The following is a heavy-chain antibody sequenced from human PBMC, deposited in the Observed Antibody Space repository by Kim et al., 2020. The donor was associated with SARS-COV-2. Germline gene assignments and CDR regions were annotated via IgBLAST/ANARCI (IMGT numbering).Heavy chain of an antibody. V-gene: IGHV4-59*08. J-gene: IGHJ3*02. CDR1: GGSISSYY. CDR3: ARGIDI. D-gene: IGHD3-10*01. Sequence: SETLSLTCTVSGGSISSYYWSWIRQPPGKGLEWIGYIYYSGSTNYNPSLKSRVTISVDTSKNQFSLKLSSVTAADTAVYYCARGIDIWGQGTMVTASS. CDR2: IYYSGST.